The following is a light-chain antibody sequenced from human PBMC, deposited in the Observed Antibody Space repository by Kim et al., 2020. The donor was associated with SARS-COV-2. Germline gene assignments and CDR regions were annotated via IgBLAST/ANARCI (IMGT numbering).Light chain of an antibody. Sequence: QPVLTQSPSASASLGASVKLTCTLSNGHYNYAIAWHQQQPGKGPRYLMKVNSDGSHSKGDGIPDRFSGSSSGAERYLTISSLQSDAEADYYCQTWGPGIRVFGGGTKVTVL. J-gene: IGLJ3*02. CDR1: NGHYNYA. V-gene: IGLV4-69*01. CDR2: VNSDGSH. CDR3: QTWGPGIRV.